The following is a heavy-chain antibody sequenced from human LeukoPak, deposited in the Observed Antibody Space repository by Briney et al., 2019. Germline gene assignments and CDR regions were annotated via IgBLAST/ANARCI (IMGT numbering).Heavy chain of an antibody. CDR1: GFTSSSYA. V-gene: IGHV3-23*01. J-gene: IGHJ6*02. CDR2: ISGSGGST. CDR3: AKAPPSSYYYYYGMDV. D-gene: IGHD6-13*01. Sequence: PGGSLRLSCAVSGFTSSSYAMSWVRQAPGKALEWVSAISGSGGSTYYADSVKGRFTISRDISKNTLYLQMNSLRAEDTAVYYCAKAPPSSYYYYYGMDVWGQGTTVTVSS.